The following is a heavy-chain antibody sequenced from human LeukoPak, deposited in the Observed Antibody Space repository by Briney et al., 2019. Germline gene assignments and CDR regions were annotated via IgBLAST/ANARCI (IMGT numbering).Heavy chain of an antibody. CDR3: ARGAVAGIWWFDP. J-gene: IGHJ5*02. CDR1: GSTFSRYA. D-gene: IGHD6-19*01. Sequence: SVKVSCKASGSTFSRYAIRWVPQAPGQGLEWMGGIIPIFVTANYAQKFQGRVTITADKSTSTAYMELSSLRSEDTAVYYCARGAVAGIWWFDPWGQGTLVTVSS. CDR2: IIPIFVTA. V-gene: IGHV1-69*06.